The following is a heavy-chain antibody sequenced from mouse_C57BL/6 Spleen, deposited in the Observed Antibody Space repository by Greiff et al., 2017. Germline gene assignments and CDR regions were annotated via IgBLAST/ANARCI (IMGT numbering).Heavy chain of an antibody. CDR3: AKEGTKYYGSSPFDY. CDR1: GYAFSSYW. J-gene: IGHJ2*01. Sequence: QVQLQQSGAELVKPGASVKISCKASGYAFSSYWMNWVKQRPGKGLEWIGQIYPGDGDTNYNEKFKGKATLTADKSSSTAYMQLSSLTSEDSAVYFCAKEGTKYYGSSPFDYWGQGTTLTVSS. V-gene: IGHV1-80*01. D-gene: IGHD1-1*01. CDR2: IYPGDGDT.